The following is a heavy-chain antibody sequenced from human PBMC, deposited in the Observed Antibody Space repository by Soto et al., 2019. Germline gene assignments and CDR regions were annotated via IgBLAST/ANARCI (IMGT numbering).Heavy chain of an antibody. J-gene: IGHJ6*04. CDR2: IYSGVVT. D-gene: IGHD3-10*01. V-gene: IGHV3-53*01. CDR3: ARVPSTTGYYGLYF. Sequence: PGGSLRLSCAASGFPVKNYQMNLVRQTPGKGLEWVSVIYSGVVTYYPDSVKGRFTTIRDTSKNTVYLQMNSLRADDTAMYYCARVPSTTGYYGLYFWGNGNPVTVPS. CDR1: GFPVKNYQ.